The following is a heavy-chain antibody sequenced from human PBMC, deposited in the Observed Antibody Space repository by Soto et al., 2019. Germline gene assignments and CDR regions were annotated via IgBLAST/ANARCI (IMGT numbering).Heavy chain of an antibody. V-gene: IGHV4-61*07. J-gene: IGHJ3*02. D-gene: IGHD4-17*01. CDR3: ARLYGLDAFDI. CDR2: IYYSGST. Sequence: PPGKGLEWIGDIYYSGSTNYNPSLKSRVTISVDTSKNQISLKLSSVTAADTAVYYCARLYGLDAFDIWGQGTMVTVSS.